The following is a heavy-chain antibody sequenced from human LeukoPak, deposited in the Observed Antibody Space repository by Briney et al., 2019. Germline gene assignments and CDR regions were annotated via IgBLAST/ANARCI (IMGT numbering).Heavy chain of an antibody. D-gene: IGHD2-21*02. V-gene: IGHV1-46*01. CDR2: INPSGGST. CDR1: GYTFTSYY. CDR3: ARDGHIVEVTPLGYYGMDV. J-gene: IGHJ6*02. Sequence: GASVKVSCTASGYTFTSYYMHWVRQAPGQGLEWMGIINPSGGSTSSPQKFQGRVTMTRETSTSTVYMELSSLRSEDTAVYYCARDGHIVEVTPLGYYGMDVWGQGTTVTVSS.